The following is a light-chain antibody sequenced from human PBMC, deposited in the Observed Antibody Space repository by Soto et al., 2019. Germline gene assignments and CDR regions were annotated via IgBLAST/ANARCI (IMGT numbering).Light chain of an antibody. J-gene: IGKJ5*01. Sequence: EIVLAQSPGTLSLSAGERATVSCRASQSVSSYLAWYQQKPGQAPRLLIYDASNRATGIPARFSGSGSGTDFTLTISSLEPEDFAVYYCQQRSNWPITFGQGTRLEI. CDR2: DAS. CDR3: QQRSNWPIT. V-gene: IGKV3-11*01. CDR1: QSVSSY.